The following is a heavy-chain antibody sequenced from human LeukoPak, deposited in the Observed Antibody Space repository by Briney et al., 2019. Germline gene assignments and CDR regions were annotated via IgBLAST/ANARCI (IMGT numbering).Heavy chain of an antibody. CDR2: INHSGGT. J-gene: IGHJ6*03. CDR1: GGSFSGYY. D-gene: IGHD2-2*01. Sequence: SETLSLTCAVYGGSFSGYYWSWIRQPPGKGLEWIGEINHSGGTNYNPSLKSRVTISVDTSKNQFSLKLSSVTAADTAVYYCARGGDIVVVPAPRPPYYYMDVWGKGTTVTVSS. CDR3: ARGGDIVVVPAPRPPYYYMDV. V-gene: IGHV4-34*01.